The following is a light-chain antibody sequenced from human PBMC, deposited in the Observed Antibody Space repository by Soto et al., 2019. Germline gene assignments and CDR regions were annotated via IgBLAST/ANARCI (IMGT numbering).Light chain of an antibody. CDR2: DAS. Sequence: DIQMTQSPSTLSASVGDRVTITCRASQSISSWLAWYQQKPGKAPKLLIYDASSLEGGVPSRFSGSGSGTEFTLTISSLQPDDFATYYCQQYNSYPCTFGQGTKVEIK. V-gene: IGKV1-5*01. J-gene: IGKJ1*01. CDR1: QSISSW. CDR3: QQYNSYPCT.